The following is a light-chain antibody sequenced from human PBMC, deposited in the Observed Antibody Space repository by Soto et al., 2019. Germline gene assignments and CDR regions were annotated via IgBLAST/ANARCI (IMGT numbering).Light chain of an antibody. J-gene: IGLJ3*02. CDR3: QTWGTGIQV. V-gene: IGLV4-69*01. CDR2: VNSGGSH. Sequence: QLVLTQSPSASASLGASVKLTCTLSSGHSSYAIAWHQQQPEKGPRYLMKVNSGGSHTKGDGIPDRFSGSSSGAERYLTISSLQSEDEADYYCQTWGTGIQVFGGGTKLTVL. CDR1: SGHSSYA.